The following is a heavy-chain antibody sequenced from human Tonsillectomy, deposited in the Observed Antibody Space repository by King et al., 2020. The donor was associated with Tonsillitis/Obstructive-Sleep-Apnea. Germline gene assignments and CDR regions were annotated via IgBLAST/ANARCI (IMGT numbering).Heavy chain of an antibody. CDR3: ARGRGGGNHFDS. Sequence: VQLQQWGAGLLKPSETLSLTCAVYVGSFSGYYWTWIRQPPGKGLEWIGGINHSGSTTYNPSLKGRVTISLDTSKNQFSLKLSSVTAADTAVYYCARGRGGGNHFDSWGQGTLVTVSS. CDR2: INHSGST. CDR1: VGSFSGYY. J-gene: IGHJ4*02. D-gene: IGHD2-15*01. V-gene: IGHV4-34*01.